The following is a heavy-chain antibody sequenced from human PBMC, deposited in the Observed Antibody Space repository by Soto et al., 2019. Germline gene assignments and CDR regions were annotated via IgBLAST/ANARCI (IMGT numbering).Heavy chain of an antibody. J-gene: IGHJ4*02. CDR2: INHSGST. D-gene: IGHD6-13*01. CDR1: GGSFSGYY. CDR3: ASGYRSNFYY. V-gene: IGHV4-34*01. Sequence: PSETLSLTCAVYGGSFSGYYWSWIRQPPGKGLEWIGEINHSGSTNYNPSLKSRVTISVDTSKNQFSLKLSSVTAAATAVYYCASGYRSNFYYWCQGTLVTVSS.